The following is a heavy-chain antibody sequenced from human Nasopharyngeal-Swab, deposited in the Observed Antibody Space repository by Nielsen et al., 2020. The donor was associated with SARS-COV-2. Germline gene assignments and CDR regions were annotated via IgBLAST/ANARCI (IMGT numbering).Heavy chain of an antibody. CDR3: TRDPGDDKRDWYFDV. J-gene: IGHJ2*01. V-gene: IGHV3-9*01. CDR1: GFTFDDYA. D-gene: IGHD3-16*01. Sequence: SLKISCAASGFTFDDYAMHWVRQAPGKGLEWVSGISWNSGSIGYADSVKGRFTISRDNAKNTLYLQMNSLTGEDAAVYFCTRDPGDDKRDWYFDVWGRGTLVTVSS. CDR2: ISWNSGSI.